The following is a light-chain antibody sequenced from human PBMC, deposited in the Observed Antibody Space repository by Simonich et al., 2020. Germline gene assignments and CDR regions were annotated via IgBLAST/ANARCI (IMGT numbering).Light chain of an antibody. J-gene: IGKJ2*01. CDR2: GAS. Sequence: ELVLTQSPGTLSLSPGERATISCRASQSVSSSDLAWYQQKPGQAPRLLIYGASSRATGIPDRFSGSGSGTDFTLTISRLEPEDFAVYYCQQYGSSPPYTFGQGTKLEIK. CDR1: QSVSSSD. V-gene: IGKV3-20*01. CDR3: QQYGSSPPYT.